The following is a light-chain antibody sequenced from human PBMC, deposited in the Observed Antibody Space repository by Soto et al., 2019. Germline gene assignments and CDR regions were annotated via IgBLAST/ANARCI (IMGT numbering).Light chain of an antibody. V-gene: IGKV3-11*01. CDR1: QSVSGY. Sequence: EIVLTQSPATLSLSPGNRATLSCRASQSVSGYLAWYQQKPGQAPRLLIYDASNRATGIPARFSGSGSGTDCTLTTSRLGPEDFAVYYCQQRSNWPSTFGGGTKVQI. CDR3: QQRSNWPST. CDR2: DAS. J-gene: IGKJ4*01.